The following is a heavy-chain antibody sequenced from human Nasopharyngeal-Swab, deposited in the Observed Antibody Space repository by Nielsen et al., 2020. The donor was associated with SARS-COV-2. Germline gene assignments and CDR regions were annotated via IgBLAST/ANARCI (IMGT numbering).Heavy chain of an antibody. CDR3: ARERLAAAGVFDY. V-gene: IGHV3-33*01. CDR2: IWYDGSNK. D-gene: IGHD6-13*01. Sequence: GESLKISCAASGFTFSSYGMHWVRQAPGKGLEWVAVIWYDGSNKYYADSVKGRFTISRDNSKNTLYLQMNSLRAEDTAVYYCARERLAAAGVFDYWGQGTLVTVSS. CDR1: GFTFSSYG. J-gene: IGHJ4*02.